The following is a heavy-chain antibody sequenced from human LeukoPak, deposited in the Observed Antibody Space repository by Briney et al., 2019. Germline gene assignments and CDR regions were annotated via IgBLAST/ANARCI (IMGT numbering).Heavy chain of an antibody. V-gene: IGHV3-7*01. J-gene: IGHJ3*02. CDR3: ARDDPNWVVPAASHDAFDI. CDR1: GFTFNSYW. Sequence: GGSLRLSCAASGFTFNSYWMSWVRQAPGKGLEWVANIKQDGSEKYYVDSVKGRFTISRDNAKNSLYLQMNSLRAEDTAVYYCARDDPNWVVPAASHDAFDIWGQGTMVTVSS. D-gene: IGHD2-2*01. CDR2: IKQDGSEK.